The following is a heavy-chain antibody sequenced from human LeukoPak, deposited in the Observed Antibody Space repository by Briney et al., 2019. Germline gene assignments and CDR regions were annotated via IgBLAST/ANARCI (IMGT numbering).Heavy chain of an antibody. J-gene: IGHJ4*02. V-gene: IGHV3-30*02. CDR3: AKSPGGRLLLFDY. CDR2: IRYDGSNK. Sequence: GGSLRLSCAASGFTFSSYGMHWVRQAPGKGLEWVAFIRYDGSNKYHADSVKGRFTISRDNSKNTLYLQMNSLRAEDTAVYYCAKSPGGRLLLFDYWGQGTLVTVSS. CDR1: GFTFSSYG. D-gene: IGHD3-22*01.